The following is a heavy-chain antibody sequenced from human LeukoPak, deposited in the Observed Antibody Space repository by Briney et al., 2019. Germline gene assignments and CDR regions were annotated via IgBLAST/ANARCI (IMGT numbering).Heavy chain of an antibody. V-gene: IGHV1-2*02. CDR2: IYSNSGTT. J-gene: IGHJ4*02. CDR3: GTLLSNGPFDY. Sequence: GASVKVSCKASVYTFTGYYMHRVRQAPGQGLEWMGYIYSNSGTTKYAQKFQGRVTMTRDTSISTAYMELSGLRSDDTAVYYCGTLLSNGPFDYWGQGSLVTVSS. CDR1: VYTFTGYY.